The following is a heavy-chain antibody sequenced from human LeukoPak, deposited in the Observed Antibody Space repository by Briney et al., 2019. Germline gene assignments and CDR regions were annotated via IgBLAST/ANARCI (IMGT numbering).Heavy chain of an antibody. CDR2: ISAYNGNT. Sequence: ASVKVSCKASGYTFASYGISWVRQAPGQGLEWMGWISAYNGNTNYPQKLQDRVTMTTDTSTSTAYMELSSLRSEDTAVYYCATRDSSSWQLTDYYYYYGMDVWGQGTTVTVSS. D-gene: IGHD6-13*01. CDR1: GYTFASYG. V-gene: IGHV1-18*01. CDR3: ATRDSSSWQLTDYYYYYGMDV. J-gene: IGHJ6*02.